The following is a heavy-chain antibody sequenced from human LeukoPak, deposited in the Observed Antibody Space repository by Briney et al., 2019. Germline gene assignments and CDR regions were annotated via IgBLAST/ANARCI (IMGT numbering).Heavy chain of an antibody. CDR3: AQGGGKYYYDSSGVFVY. CDR1: GGTFSSYA. V-gene: IGHV1-69*06. D-gene: IGHD3-22*01. J-gene: IGHJ4*02. CDR2: IIPIFGTA. Sequence: ASVKVSCKASGGTFSSYAISWVRQAPGQGLEWMGGIIPIFGTANYAQKFQGRVTITADKSTSTAYMELSSLRSEDTAVYYCAQGGGKYYYDSSGVFVYWGQGTLVTVSS.